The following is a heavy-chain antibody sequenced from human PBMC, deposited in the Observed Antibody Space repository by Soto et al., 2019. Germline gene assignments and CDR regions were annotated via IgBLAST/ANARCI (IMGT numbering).Heavy chain of an antibody. CDR1: GSTLTELS. J-gene: IGHJ4*02. V-gene: IGHV1-24*01. CDR2: FDPEDGET. Sequence: GSLKVSCKISGSTLTELSMHCVRHTPGRGLELMGGFDPEDGETIYAQKFQGRVTMTEDTSTDTAYMELSSLRSEDTAVYYCATDPKATYYDFWSGYPQPPYYWGQGTLVTVSS. CDR3: ATDPKATYYDFWSGYPQPPYY. D-gene: IGHD3-3*01.